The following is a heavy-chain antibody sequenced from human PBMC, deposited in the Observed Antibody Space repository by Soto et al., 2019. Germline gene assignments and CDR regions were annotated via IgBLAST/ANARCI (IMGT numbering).Heavy chain of an antibody. D-gene: IGHD6-13*01. V-gene: IGHV3-74*01. CDR2: IDTSGHST. J-gene: IGHJ4*02. Sequence: GGSLRLSCEASGFVFANFWMHWVRHVPGKGLVWVARIDTSGHSTNYAESVKGRFTISRDNAKNTVSLQMNSLRVEDTGVYYCAKDSWYFDLWSQGSQVTVSS. CDR3: AKDSWYFDL. CDR1: GFVFANFW.